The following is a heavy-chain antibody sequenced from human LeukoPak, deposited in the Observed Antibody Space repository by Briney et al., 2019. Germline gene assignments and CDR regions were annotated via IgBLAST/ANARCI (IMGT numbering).Heavy chain of an antibody. CDR2: IHYSGSA. J-gene: IGHJ5*02. CDR1: GGPIRTYQ. V-gene: IGHV4-59*12. CDR3: ARDLLTTVTTAIDP. Sequence: PAETLSLTCTVSGGPIRTYQWSWIRQPPGKGLEWIGNIHYSGSANYNPSLKSRVIISVDTSKNQFSLKLSPVTAADTAVYYCARDLLTTVTTAIDPWGQGTLVTVSS. D-gene: IGHD4-17*01.